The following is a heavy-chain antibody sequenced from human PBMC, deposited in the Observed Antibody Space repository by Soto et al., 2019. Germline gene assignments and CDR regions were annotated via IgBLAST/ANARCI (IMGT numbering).Heavy chain of an antibody. D-gene: IGHD3-10*01. CDR1: VGSISSGGYY. CDR3: AREARGVNYGMDV. V-gene: IGHV4-31*03. Sequence: QVQLQESGPGLVKPSQTLSLTCTFSVGSISSGGYYWGWIRQHPGKGLEWIGYIYYSGSTYYNPSLKSRVTISVDTSKNQFSLKLSSVTAADTAVYYCAREARGVNYGMDVWGQGTTVTVSS. J-gene: IGHJ6*02. CDR2: IYYSGST.